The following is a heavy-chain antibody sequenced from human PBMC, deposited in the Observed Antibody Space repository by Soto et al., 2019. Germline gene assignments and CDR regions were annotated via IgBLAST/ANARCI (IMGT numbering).Heavy chain of an antibody. CDR2: ISYDGSNK. Sequence: SLRLSCAASGFTFSSYGMHWVRQAPGKGLEWVAVISYDGSNKYYADSVKGRFTISRDNSKNTLYLQMNSLRAEDTAVYYCAKDLLADYFDYWGQGTLVTVSS. D-gene: IGHD2-15*01. CDR3: AKDLLADYFDY. V-gene: IGHV3-30*18. J-gene: IGHJ4*02. CDR1: GFTFSSYG.